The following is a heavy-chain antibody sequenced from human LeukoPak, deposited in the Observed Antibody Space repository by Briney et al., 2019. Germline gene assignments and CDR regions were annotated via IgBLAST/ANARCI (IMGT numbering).Heavy chain of an antibody. V-gene: IGHV4-34*01. CDR3: AVGRSY. CDR2: INHSGST. Sequence: PSETLSLTCAVYGGSFSGYYCSWVRQPPGKGLEWIGEINHSGSTNYNPSLKSRVTISIDTSKNQFSLELSSVTAADTAVYYCAVGRSYWGQGTLVTVSS. J-gene: IGHJ4*02. CDR1: GGSFSGYY.